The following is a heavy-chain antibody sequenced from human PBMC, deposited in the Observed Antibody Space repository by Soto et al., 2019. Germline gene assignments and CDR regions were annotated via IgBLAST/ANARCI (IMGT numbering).Heavy chain of an antibody. CDR1: GASITGSSY. J-gene: IGHJ4*02. Sequence: QVQLQESGPGLMKPSETLSLTCTVSGASITGSSYWSWIRQPAGKGLECIGRFSLSGTTNYNPSLKSRVTMSADVSKNQFSLRLTSVTAAHTALYHCASGMTPPGAPACYYVDSWGQGTLVTFAS. CDR3: ASGMTPPGAPACYYVDS. D-gene: IGHD1-1*01. V-gene: IGHV4-4*07. CDR2: FSLSGTT.